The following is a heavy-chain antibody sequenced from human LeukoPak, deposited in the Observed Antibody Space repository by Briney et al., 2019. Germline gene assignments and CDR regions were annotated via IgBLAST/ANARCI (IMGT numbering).Heavy chain of an antibody. Sequence: VXXXXXXSGGTFXSYAISWVRQAPGQGLEWMGGIIPIFGTANYAQKFQGRVTITADKSTSTAYMELSSLRSEDTAVYYCASIGVYSYAHNWFDPWGQGTLVTVSS. CDR3: ASIGVYSYAHNWFDP. D-gene: IGHD5-18*01. CDR1: GGTFXSYA. V-gene: IGHV1-69*06. J-gene: IGHJ5*02. CDR2: IIPIFGTA.